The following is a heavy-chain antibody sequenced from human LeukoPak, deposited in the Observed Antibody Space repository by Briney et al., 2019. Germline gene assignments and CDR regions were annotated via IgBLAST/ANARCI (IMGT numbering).Heavy chain of an antibody. D-gene: IGHD2-15*01. CDR3: ARGGGCSGGSCYLNWFDP. Sequence: ETLSLTCTVSGGSISSSSYYWGWIRQPPGKGLEWIGSSYYSGSTYYNPSLKSRGTISVDTSKNQFSLKLSSVTAADTAVYYCARGGGCSGGSCYLNWFDPWGQGTLVTVSS. CDR1: GGSISSSSYY. J-gene: IGHJ5*02. CDR2: SYYSGST. V-gene: IGHV4-39*07.